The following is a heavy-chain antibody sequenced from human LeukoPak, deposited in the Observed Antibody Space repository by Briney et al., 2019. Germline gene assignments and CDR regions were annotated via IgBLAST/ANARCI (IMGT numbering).Heavy chain of an antibody. J-gene: IGHJ6*02. CDR3: TFFKQLDYYYYGMDV. CDR2: IRSKAYGGTT. Sequence: GGSLRLSCTASGFTFGDYAMSWVRQAPGKGLEWVGFIRSKAYGGTTEYAASVKGRFTISRDDSKSIAYLQMNSLKTEDTAVYYCTFFKQLDYYYYGMDVWGQGTTVTVSS. V-gene: IGHV3-49*04. CDR1: GFTFGDYA. D-gene: IGHD6-13*01.